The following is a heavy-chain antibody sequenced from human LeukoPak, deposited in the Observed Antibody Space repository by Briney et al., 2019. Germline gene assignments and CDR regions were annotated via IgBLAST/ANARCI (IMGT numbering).Heavy chain of an antibody. D-gene: IGHD2-15*01. CDR1: GGTFSSYA. J-gene: IGHJ4*02. CDR3: ASILGYCSGGSCFLDY. V-gene: IGHV1-69*06. CDR2: IIPIFGTA. Sequence: SVKVSCKASGGTFSSYAISWVRQAPGQGLEWMGGIIPIFGTANYAQKFQGRVTITADKSTSTAYMELSSLRSEDTAVYYRASILGYCSGGSCFLDYWGQGTLVTVSS.